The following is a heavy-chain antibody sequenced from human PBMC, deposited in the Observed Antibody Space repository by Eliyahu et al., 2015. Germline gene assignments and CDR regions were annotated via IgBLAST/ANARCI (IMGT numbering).Heavy chain of an antibody. CDR1: GGSFSGYY. V-gene: IGHV4-34*01. D-gene: IGHD1-1*01. Sequence: QVQLQQWGAGLLKPSETLSLTCAVYGGSFSGYYWSWIRQPPGKGLEWIGEINHSGRTSYNPSLKSRITISVDTSKNQFSLKLSSVTAADTAVYYCAGGPTGTLAYYGMDVWGQGTTVTVSS. CDR3: AGGPTGTLAYYGMDV. CDR2: INHSGRT. J-gene: IGHJ6*02.